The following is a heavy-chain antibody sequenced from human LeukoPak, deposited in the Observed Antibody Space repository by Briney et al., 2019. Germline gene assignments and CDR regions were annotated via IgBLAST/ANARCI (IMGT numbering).Heavy chain of an antibody. CDR2: TSSSSAYT. J-gene: IGHJ4*02. Sequence: NAGGSLRLSCAASGFTFSSFSMIWVRQAPGKGLEWVSSTSSSSAYTFYAESGKGRFTISRDNAKNSLFLQMNSLRAEDTAVYYCARVSSGWYYFDYWGQGTLVTVSS. CDR3: ARVSSGWYYFDY. V-gene: IGHV3-21*04. D-gene: IGHD6-19*01. CDR1: GFTFSSFS.